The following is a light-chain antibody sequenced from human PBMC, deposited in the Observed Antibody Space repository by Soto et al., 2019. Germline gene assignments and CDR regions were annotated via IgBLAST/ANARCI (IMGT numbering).Light chain of an antibody. V-gene: IGKV3-15*01. Sequence: EIVMTQSPATLSVSPGERATLSCRASQSVSSNLVWYQQKRGQAPRLLIYGASTRATGIPARFSGSGSGTEFTRTMGSLQSEDFAVYYYQQYNNWPSTFGQGTKLEIK. CDR3: QQYNNWPST. J-gene: IGKJ2*01. CDR2: GAS. CDR1: QSVSSN.